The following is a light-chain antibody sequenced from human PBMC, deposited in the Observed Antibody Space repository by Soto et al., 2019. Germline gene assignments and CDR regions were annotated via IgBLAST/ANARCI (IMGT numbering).Light chain of an antibody. J-gene: IGKJ3*01. Sequence: DIQLTQSPSFLSASVGDRVTITCRASQDISRYLAWYQQKAGQATKLLIYAASTLQNGFPSRFSGSGSGTEFTLTIISLQPDEVATYNCQQLNTSPLLSFGPGTEVDI. CDR3: QQLNTSPLLS. CDR1: QDISRY. V-gene: IGKV1-9*01. CDR2: AAS.